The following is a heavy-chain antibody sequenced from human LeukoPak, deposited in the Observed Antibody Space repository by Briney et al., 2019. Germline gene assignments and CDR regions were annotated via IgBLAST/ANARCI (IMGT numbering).Heavy chain of an antibody. Sequence: ASVKVSCKASGYTFTGYYMHWVRQAPGHGLEWMGWINPNSGGTNYAQKFQGRVTMTRDTSISTAYMELSRLRSDDTAVYYCARAYYDFWSGYYNDYWGQGTLVTVSS. J-gene: IGHJ4*02. V-gene: IGHV1-2*02. CDR1: GYTFTGYY. CDR2: INPNSGGT. D-gene: IGHD3-3*01. CDR3: ARAYYDFWSGYYNDY.